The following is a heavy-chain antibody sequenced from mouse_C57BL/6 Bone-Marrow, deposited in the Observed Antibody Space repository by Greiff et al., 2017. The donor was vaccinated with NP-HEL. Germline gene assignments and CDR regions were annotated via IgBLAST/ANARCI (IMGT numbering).Heavy chain of an antibody. CDR2: IDPETGGT. J-gene: IGHJ2*01. Sequence: QVQLKESGAELVRPGASVTLSCKASGYTFTDYEMHWVKQTPVHGLEWIGAIDPETGGTAYNQKFKGKAILTADKSSSTAYMELRSLTSEDSSVYYCTRWGWDGAYWGQGTTLTVSS. D-gene: IGHD4-1*01. CDR3: TRWGWDGAY. CDR1: GYTFTDYE. V-gene: IGHV1-15*01.